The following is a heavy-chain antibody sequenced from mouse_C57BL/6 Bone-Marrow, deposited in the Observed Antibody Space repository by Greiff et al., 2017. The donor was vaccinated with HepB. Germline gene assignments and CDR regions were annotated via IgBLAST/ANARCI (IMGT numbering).Heavy chain of an antibody. CDR2: IYPRSGNT. D-gene: IGHD1-1*01. CDR3: ARAGDYGWGWVYYDARDD. J-gene: IGHJ4*01. V-gene: IGHV1-81*01. CDR1: GYTFTSYG. Sequence: QVQLQHSGAELARPGASVKLSCKASGYTFTSYGISWVKQRTGQGLEWIGEIYPRSGNTYYNEKFKGKATLTADKSSSTAYMELRSLTSGDSAVYVCARAGDYGWGWVYYDARDDWGQGTSVTVAS.